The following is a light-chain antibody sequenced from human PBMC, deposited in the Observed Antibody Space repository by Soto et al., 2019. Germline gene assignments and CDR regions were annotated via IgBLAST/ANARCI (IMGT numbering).Light chain of an antibody. V-gene: IGLV1-44*01. CDR3: AAWADSLKGPV. CDR2: SNN. Sequence: QSVLTQPPSASGTPGQRVTISCSGGSSNIGSNTVNWYQHLPGTAPKLLIYSNNQRPSGVPDRFSGSMSGTSASLAISGLQSEDEADYYCAAWADSLKGPVFGGGTKLTVL. CDR1: SSNIGSNT. J-gene: IGLJ3*02.